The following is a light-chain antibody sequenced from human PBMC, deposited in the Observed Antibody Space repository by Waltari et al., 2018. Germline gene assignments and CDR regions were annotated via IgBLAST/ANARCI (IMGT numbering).Light chain of an antibody. CDR3: AAWDDSLSGSYV. CDR2: RNN. Sequence: QSVLTQPPSASGTPGQRVTISCSGSSSNIGSNYVYWYQQLPGTAPKLRIYRNNQRPSGVPDRFSGSKSGTSASLAISGLRSEDEADYYCAAWDDSLSGSYVFGTGTKVTVL. J-gene: IGLJ1*01. V-gene: IGLV1-47*01. CDR1: SSNIGSNY.